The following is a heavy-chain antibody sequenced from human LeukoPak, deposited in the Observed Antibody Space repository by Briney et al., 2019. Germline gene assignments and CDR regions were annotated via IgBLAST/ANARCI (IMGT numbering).Heavy chain of an antibody. CDR1: GFTFSSYW. V-gene: IGHV3-7*03. J-gene: IGHJ3*02. CDR2: INHNGNVN. CDR3: ARDLAVAGDDAFDI. Sequence: GGSLRLSCAASGFTFSSYWMNWARQAPGKGLEWVASINHNGNVNYYVDSVKGRFTISRDNAKNSLYLQMSNLRAEDTAVYYCARDLAVAGDDAFDIWGQGTMVTVSS. D-gene: IGHD6-19*01.